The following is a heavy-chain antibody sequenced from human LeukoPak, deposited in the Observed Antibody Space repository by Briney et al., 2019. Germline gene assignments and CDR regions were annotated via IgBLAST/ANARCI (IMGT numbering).Heavy chain of an antibody. D-gene: IGHD3-10*01. J-gene: IGHJ4*02. CDR3: TRDIVSGSGSLDY. CDR1: SFSFSNYW. CDR2: VKSDGSNP. Sequence: GGSLRLSCAASSFSFSNYWMHWVRQAPGKGLVWVSRVKSDGSNPSYADSVKGRFTNSRDNAENMLYLQMNTLGAEDTAVYYCTRDIVSGSGSLDYWGQGTLVTVSS. V-gene: IGHV3-74*01.